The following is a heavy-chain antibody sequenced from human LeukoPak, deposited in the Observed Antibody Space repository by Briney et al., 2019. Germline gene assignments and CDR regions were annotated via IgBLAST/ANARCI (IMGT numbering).Heavy chain of an antibody. CDR1: GGSISSYY. CDR3: ARARYYYDSSGPYYFDY. V-gene: IGHV4-59*01. CDR2: IYYSGST. D-gene: IGHD3-22*01. Sequence: SETLSLTCTVSGGSISSYYWSWIRQPPGKGLEWIGYIYYSGSTNCNPSLKSRVTISVDTSKNQFSLKLSSVTAADTAVYYCARARYYYDSSGPYYFDYWGQGTLVTVSS. J-gene: IGHJ4*02.